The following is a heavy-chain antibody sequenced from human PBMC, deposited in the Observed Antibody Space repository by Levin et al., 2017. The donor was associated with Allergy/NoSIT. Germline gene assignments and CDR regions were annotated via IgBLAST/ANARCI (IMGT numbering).Heavy chain of an antibody. CDR1: GFTFSNYA. Sequence: GGSLRLSCAASGFTFSNYAMHWVRQAPGKGLEWVGVISEDGSSEFYIDSVKGRFTFSRDNSKNSLYLQMDSLRAEDTGLYYCVKGIAEEGTWGQGTLVIVSS. CDR2: ISEDGSSE. D-gene: IGHD1-1*01. CDR3: VKGIAEEGT. V-gene: IGHV3-30-3*01. J-gene: IGHJ4*02.